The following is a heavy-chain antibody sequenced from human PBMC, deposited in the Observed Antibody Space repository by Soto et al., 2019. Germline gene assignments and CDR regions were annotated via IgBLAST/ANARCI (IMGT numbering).Heavy chain of an antibody. CDR1: GCSISTGGYY. Sequence: SDTLSLTCTISGCSISTGGYYWSWIRQHPGKGLEWIGYIYYSGSTYYNPSLKSRVTISVDTSKNQFSLKLSSVTAADTAVYYCARAYGSGSPLLPYYYYYYMDVWGKGTTVT. CDR3: ARAYGSGSPLLPYYYYYYMDV. V-gene: IGHV4-31*03. J-gene: IGHJ6*03. D-gene: IGHD3-10*01. CDR2: IYYSGST.